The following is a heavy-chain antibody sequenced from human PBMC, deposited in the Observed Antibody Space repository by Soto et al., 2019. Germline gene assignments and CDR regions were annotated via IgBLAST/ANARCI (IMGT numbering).Heavy chain of an antibody. CDR2: ISYSGST. Sequence: PSETLSLTCTVSGGSISSCYWSWIRQPPGKGLEWIGYISYSGSTNYNPSLKSRVTISVDTSKNQLSLKLSSVTAADTAVYYCARVGRYYDSSGYSVDFWGQGTLVTVSS. V-gene: IGHV4-59*01. J-gene: IGHJ4*02. CDR3: ARVGRYYDSSGYSVDF. D-gene: IGHD3-22*01. CDR1: GGSISSCY.